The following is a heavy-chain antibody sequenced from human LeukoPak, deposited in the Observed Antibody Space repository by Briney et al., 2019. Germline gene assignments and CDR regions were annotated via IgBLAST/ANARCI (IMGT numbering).Heavy chain of an antibody. D-gene: IGHD5-18*01. J-gene: IGHJ4*02. CDR1: GFTFDDYA. CDR3: AKGRRGYSYAERYYFDY. CDR2: ISWNSGSI. Sequence: QPGRSLRLSCAASGFTFDDYAMHWVRQAPGKGLEWVSGISWNSGSIGYADSVKGRFTISRDNAKNSLYLQMNSLRAEDTALYYCAKGRRGYSYAERYYFDYWGQGTLVTVSS. V-gene: IGHV3-9*01.